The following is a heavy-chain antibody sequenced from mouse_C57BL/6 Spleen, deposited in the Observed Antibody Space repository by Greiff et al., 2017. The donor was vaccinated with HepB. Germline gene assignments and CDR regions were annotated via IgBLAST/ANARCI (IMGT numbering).Heavy chain of an antibody. D-gene: IGHD1-1*01. CDR3: AREGDYYGSSGAMDY. J-gene: IGHJ4*01. Sequence: VQLQQSGAELARPGASVKLSCKASGYTFTSYGISWVKQRTGQGLEWIGEIYPRSGNTYYNEKFKGKATLTADKSSSTAYMELRSLTSEDSAVYFCAREGDYYGSSGAMDYWGQGTSVTVSS. CDR2: IYPRSGNT. V-gene: IGHV1-81*01. CDR1: GYTFTSYG.